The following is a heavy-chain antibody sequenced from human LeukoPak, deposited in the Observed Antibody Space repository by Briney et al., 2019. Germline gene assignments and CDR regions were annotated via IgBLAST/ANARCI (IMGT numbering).Heavy chain of an antibody. D-gene: IGHD4-17*01. CDR3: ARALLPTTPFDY. V-gene: IGHV4-30-4*02. Sequence: KPSETLSLTCTVSGDSISSGLYYWGWIRQPPGKGLEWIGYIYYSGGTYYNPSLKSRVTISVDTSKNQFSLKLSSVTAADTAVYYCARALLPTTPFDYWGQGTLVTVSS. CDR2: IYYSGGT. CDR1: GDSISSGLYY. J-gene: IGHJ4*02.